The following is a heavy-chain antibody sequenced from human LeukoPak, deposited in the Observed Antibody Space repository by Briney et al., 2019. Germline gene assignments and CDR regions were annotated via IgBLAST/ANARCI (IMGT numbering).Heavy chain of an antibody. CDR2: IYYSGST. D-gene: IGHD6-19*01. CDR3: ARVYSSGWYADWYFDL. J-gene: IGHJ2*01. Sequence: SETLSLTCTVSGGSISSYYWSWVRQPPGKGLEWIGYIYYSGSTHYTPSLKRRVTISVDTSKTQFSLKLSSVTAADTAVYYCARVYSSGWYADWYFDLWGRGTLVTVSS. V-gene: IGHV4-59*01. CDR1: GGSISSYY.